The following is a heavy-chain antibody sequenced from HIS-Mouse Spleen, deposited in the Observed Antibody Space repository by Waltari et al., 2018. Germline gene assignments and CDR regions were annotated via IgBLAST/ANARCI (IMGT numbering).Heavy chain of an antibody. CDR3: AKASSGWLDY. V-gene: IGHV3-30*18. Sequence: QVQLVESGGGAVHPGRSLRLSCAAAGVTVISYCMHWVRQATGKGLEWVAVISYDGSNKYYADSVKGRFTISRDNSKNTLYLQMNSLRAEDTAVYYCAKASSGWLDYWGQGTLVTVSS. CDR1: GVTVISYC. D-gene: IGHD6-19*01. CDR2: ISYDGSNK. J-gene: IGHJ4*02.